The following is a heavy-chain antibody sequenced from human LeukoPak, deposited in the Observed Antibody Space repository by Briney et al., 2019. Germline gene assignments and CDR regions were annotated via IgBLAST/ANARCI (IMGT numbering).Heavy chain of an antibody. CDR2: IRYDGSNK. CDR3: AKDLGPHQLLLNWFDP. J-gene: IGHJ5*02. Sequence: GGSLRLSCAASGFTFSSYGMHWVRQAPGKGLEWVAFIRYDGSNKYYADSVKGRFTISRDNSKNTLYLQMNSLRAEDTAVYYCAKDLGPHQLLLNWFDPWGQGTLVTASS. V-gene: IGHV3-30*02. CDR1: GFTFSSYG. D-gene: IGHD2-2*01.